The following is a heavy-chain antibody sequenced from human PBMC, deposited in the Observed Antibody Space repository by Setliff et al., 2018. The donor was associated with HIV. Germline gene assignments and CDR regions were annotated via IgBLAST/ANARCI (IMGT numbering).Heavy chain of an antibody. CDR2: MNPSGAT. J-gene: IGHJ4*02. D-gene: IGHD3-22*01. V-gene: IGHV1-8*02. CDR3: ARDRYYLDSSGLANY. Sequence: ASVKVSCKASGYTLTNYDINWVRQATGQGLEWMGWMNPSGATGYAQEFQGRVTMTRDTSISTAYMELSSLRSDDTAVYYCARDRYYLDSSGLANYWGQGTLVTVSS. CDR1: GYTLTNYD.